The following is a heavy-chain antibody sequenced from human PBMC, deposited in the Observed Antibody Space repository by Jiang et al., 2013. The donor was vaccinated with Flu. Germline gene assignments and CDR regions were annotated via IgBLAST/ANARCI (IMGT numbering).Heavy chain of an antibody. CDR3: ALRPWGYDYGYGTFDF. V-gene: IGHV4-34*01. Sequence: LLKPSETLSLSCAVYGGSFSGHYWSWIRQPPGKGLEWIGEINHGGSTNYNPSLKSRVTISVDTSKKQFSLKLSSVTAADTAIYYCALRPWGYDYGYGTFDFWGQGTLVTVSS. D-gene: IGHD3-16*01. CDR2: INHGGST. J-gene: IGHJ4*02. CDR1: GGSFSGHY.